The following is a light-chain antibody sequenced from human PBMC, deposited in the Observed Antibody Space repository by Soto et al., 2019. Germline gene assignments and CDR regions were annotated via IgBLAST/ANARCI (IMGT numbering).Light chain of an antibody. J-gene: IGKJ2*01. V-gene: IGKV3-20*01. Sequence: EIVLTQSPGTLSLSPGERATLSCRASQSVSSSYLAWYQQKPGQAPRLIIYGASDRATGIPDRFSGSGSGTDFTLTISRREPEDFAVYYCQQYGSSPYTFGQGTNLEIK. CDR2: GAS. CDR1: QSVSSSY. CDR3: QQYGSSPYT.